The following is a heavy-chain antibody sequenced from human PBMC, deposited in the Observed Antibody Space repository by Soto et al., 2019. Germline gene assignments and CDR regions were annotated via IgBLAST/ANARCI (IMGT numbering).Heavy chain of an antibody. V-gene: IGHV1-69*04. Sequence: SVKVSCKASGYTFTSDDFNWVRQAPGQGLEWMGRIIPIIGIINYAQKFQGRVTITADKFTGTAYMELTRLRSDDTAVYYCAGDPDSHYNDSHASSYPWGQGTLVTVSS. J-gene: IGHJ5*02. D-gene: IGHD3-22*01. CDR1: GYTFTSDD. CDR2: IIPIIGII. CDR3: AGDPDSHYNDSHASSYP.